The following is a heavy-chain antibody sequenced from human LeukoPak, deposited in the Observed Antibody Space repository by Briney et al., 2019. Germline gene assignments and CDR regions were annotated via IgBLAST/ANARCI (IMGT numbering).Heavy chain of an antibody. CDR2: IGISSNKI. Sequence: GGSLRLSCAASGFTLRSYTMNWVRQAPGKGLEWVSSIGISSNKIYYADSVKGRFIISRDNAKNSLYLQMNSLRAEDTAVYYCARAPRYSSGWYPFDYWGQGTLVTVSS. CDR3: ARAPRYSSGWYPFDY. J-gene: IGHJ4*02. D-gene: IGHD6-19*01. CDR1: GFTLRSYT. V-gene: IGHV3-21*04.